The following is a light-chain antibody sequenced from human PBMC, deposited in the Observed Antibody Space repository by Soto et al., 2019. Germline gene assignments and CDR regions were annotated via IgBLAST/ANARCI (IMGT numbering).Light chain of an antibody. V-gene: IGKV3-20*01. CDR1: PRFSSAY. CDR3: QQYDNWRT. CDR2: GAS. Sequence: EIVLTQSPGTLSLSPGERATLSCRASPRFSSAYLAWYQQKPGQAPRILMYGASSSATGTPDRFSASGSGTDYTLTISRLAPEDLALYYCQQYDNWRTFGPGPKVDIK. J-gene: IGKJ3*01.